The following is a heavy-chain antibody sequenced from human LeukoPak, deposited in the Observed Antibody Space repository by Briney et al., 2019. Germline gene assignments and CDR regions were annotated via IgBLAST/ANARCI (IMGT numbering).Heavy chain of an antibody. CDR3: ARRSEFGVLYYMDV. CDR2: INHSGST. V-gene: IGHV4-34*01. Sequence: SETLSLTCAVYGGSFSGYYWSWIRQPPGKGLEWIGGINHSGSTNYNPSLKSRVTISVDTSKNQFSLKLSSVTAADTAVYYCARRSEFGVLYYMDVWGKGTTVTVSS. CDR1: GGSFSGYY. D-gene: IGHD3-16*01. J-gene: IGHJ6*03.